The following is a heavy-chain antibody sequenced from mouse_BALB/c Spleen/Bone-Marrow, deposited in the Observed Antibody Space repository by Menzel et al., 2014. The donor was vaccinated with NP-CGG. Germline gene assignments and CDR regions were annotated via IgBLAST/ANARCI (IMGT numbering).Heavy chain of an antibody. D-gene: IGHD2-1*01. V-gene: IGHV5-12*01. Sequence: EVKLMESGGGLVQPGGSLKLSCTASGFTFSDYYMYWVRQTPEKRLEWVANISNGGNNTFYLDTVKGRFTISRDNAKNTLYLQMNSLKSEDTAMYYCARHDGIYAACFAYWGQGTPVTVSA. CDR3: ARHDGIYAACFAY. CDR1: GFTFSDYY. CDR2: ISNGGNNT. J-gene: IGHJ3*01.